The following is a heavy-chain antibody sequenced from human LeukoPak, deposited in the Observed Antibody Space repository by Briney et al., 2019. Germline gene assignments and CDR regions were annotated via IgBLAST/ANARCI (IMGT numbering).Heavy chain of an antibody. Sequence: SCKASGGTFSSYAMHWVRQAPGKGLEWVAVISYDGSNKYYADSVKGRFTISRDNSKNTLYLQMNSLRAEDTAVYYCARELYSSPPLIYYYGMDVWGQGTTVTVSS. CDR3: ARELYSSPPLIYYYGMDV. D-gene: IGHD6-13*01. CDR1: GGTFSSYA. V-gene: IGHV3-30-3*01. CDR2: ISYDGSNK. J-gene: IGHJ6*02.